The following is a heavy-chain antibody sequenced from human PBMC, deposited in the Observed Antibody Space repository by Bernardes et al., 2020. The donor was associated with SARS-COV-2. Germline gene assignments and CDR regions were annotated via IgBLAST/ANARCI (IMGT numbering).Heavy chain of an antibody. D-gene: IGHD3-22*01. CDR3: ARWGRYYDSSGYYGSGAFDI. CDR1: GFTFSSYW. V-gene: IGHV3-7*04. Sequence: GGSLRLSCAASGFTFSSYWMSWVRQAPGKGLEWVANIKQDGSEKYYVDSVKGRFTISRDNAKNSLYLQMNSLRAEDTAVYYCARWGRYYDSSGYYGSGAFDIWGQGTMVTVSS. J-gene: IGHJ3*02. CDR2: IKQDGSEK.